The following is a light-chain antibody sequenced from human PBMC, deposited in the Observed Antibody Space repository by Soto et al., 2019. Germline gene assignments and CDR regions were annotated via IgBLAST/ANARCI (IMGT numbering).Light chain of an antibody. J-gene: IGLJ2*01. CDR2: RNN. V-gene: IGLV1-47*01. CDR1: SSNIGSNY. CDR3: AAWDASLSGHVV. Sequence: QAVVTQPPSASGTPGQRVTISCSGSSSNIGSNYVYWYQQLPGTAPKLLIYRNNQRPSGVPDRFSGSKSGTSASLAISGLRSEDEADYYCAAWDASLSGHVVFGGGTKLTVL.